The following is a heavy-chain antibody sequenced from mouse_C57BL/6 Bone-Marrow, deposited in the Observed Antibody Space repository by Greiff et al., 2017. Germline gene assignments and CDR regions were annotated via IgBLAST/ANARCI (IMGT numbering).Heavy chain of an antibody. V-gene: IGHV1-78*01. CDR2: IYPRDGST. Sequence: VKLQESDAELVKPGASVKISCKVSGYTFTDHTIHWMKQRPEQGLEWIGYIYPRDGSTKYNEKFKGKATLTADKSSSTAYMQLNSLTSEDSAVYFCASPLITTVVATDYWGQGTTLTVSS. J-gene: IGHJ2*01. CDR1: GYTFTDHT. CDR3: ASPLITTVVATDY. D-gene: IGHD1-1*01.